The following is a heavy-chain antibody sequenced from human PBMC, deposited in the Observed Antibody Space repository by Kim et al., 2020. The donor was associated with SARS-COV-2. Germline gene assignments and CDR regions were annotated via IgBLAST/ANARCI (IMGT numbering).Heavy chain of an antibody. V-gene: IGHV4-31*02. Sequence: LKRRFTISVDTSKNQFSLNLSSVTAADTAVYYCARGRITIFGVVTEFDYWGQGTLVTVSS. D-gene: IGHD3-3*01. CDR3: ARGRITIFGVVTEFDY. J-gene: IGHJ4*02.